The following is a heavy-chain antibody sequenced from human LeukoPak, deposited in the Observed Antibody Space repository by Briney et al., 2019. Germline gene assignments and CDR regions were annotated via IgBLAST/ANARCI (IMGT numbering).Heavy chain of an antibody. V-gene: IGHV1-18*01. CDR2: ISAYNGNT. D-gene: IGHD6-19*01. J-gene: IGHJ5*02. CDR3: ARGPGIAVAGTQVYIRFDP. Sequence: ASVKVSCKASGYTFTSYGISWVRQAPGQGLEWMGWISAYNGNTNYAQKLQGRVTITADESTSTAYMELSSLRSEGTAVYYCARGPGIAVAGTQVYIRFDPWGQGTLVTVSS. CDR1: GYTFTSYG.